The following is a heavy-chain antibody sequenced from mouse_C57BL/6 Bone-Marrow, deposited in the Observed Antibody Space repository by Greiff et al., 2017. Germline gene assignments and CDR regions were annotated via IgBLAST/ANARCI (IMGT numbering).Heavy chain of an antibody. Sequence: VKLVESGAELVKPGASVKMSCKASGYTFTTSPIEWMKQNHGKSLEWIGNFPPYNDDTKYNEKFKGKATLTVEKSSNTVYLELSRLTSDDSAVYYCARSSTFFYYFDYWGQGTTLTVSS. V-gene: IGHV1-47*01. D-gene: IGHD5-1*01. CDR1: GYTFTTSP. CDR2: FPPYNDDT. J-gene: IGHJ2*01. CDR3: ARSSTFFYYFDY.